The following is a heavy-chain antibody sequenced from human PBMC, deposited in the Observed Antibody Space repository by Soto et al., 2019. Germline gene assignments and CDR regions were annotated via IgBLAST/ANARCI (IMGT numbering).Heavy chain of an antibody. V-gene: IGHV1-18*01. CDR2: ISAHNGNT. CDR1: GYDFTTYG. Sequence: QVHLVQSGAEVKKPGASVKVSCKGSGYDFTTYGITWVRQAPGQGLEWMAWISAHNGNTDYAQKLQGGVTVTRDTATSTAYMERRSLRSDDTAMYYCARGRYGDYWGQGALVTVSS. J-gene: IGHJ4*02. CDR3: ARGRYGDY. D-gene: IGHD1-1*01.